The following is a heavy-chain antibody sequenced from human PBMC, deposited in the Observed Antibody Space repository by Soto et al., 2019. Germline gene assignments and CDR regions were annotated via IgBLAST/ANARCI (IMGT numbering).Heavy chain of an antibody. Sequence: ASMKVSCKASGYTFTSHAMHWVRQAPGQRLEWMGWINAGNGNTKYSQKFQGRVTITRDTSASTAYMELSSLRSEDTAVYYCATAWDSGWSSKGFDYWGQGTLVTVSS. CDR1: GYTFTSHA. CDR2: INAGNGNT. D-gene: IGHD6-19*01. CDR3: ATAWDSGWSSKGFDY. J-gene: IGHJ4*02. V-gene: IGHV1-3*01.